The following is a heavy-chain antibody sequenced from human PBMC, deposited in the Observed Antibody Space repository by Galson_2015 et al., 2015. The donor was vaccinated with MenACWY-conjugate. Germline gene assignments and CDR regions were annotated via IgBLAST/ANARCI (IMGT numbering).Heavy chain of an antibody. Sequence: SLRLSCAASGVTFNKAWMNWVRQAPGEGLEWVGRIKSKRDGATTDYAAPVKGRFTISRDDSKNTLYLQMISLKTEDTAVYYCTTDGYTSTYCPDYWGQGALVTVSS. CDR3: TTDGYTSTYCPDY. D-gene: IGHD5-18*01. V-gene: IGHV3-15*07. CDR2: IKSKRDGATT. CDR1: GVTFNKAW. J-gene: IGHJ4*02.